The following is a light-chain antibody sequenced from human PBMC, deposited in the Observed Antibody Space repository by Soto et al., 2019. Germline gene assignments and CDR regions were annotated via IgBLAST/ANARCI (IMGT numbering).Light chain of an antibody. J-gene: IGLJ1*01. CDR1: SSDVGGYNF. Sequence: QSALTQPASVSGSPGQSITVSCTGTSSDVGGYNFVSWYQQHPAKAPKLMIYEVTSRPSGVSNRFSGSKSGNTASLTISGLQAEDEADYYCNSYTTSSTLVFGTGTKVTVL. CDR2: EVT. CDR3: NSYTTSSTLV. V-gene: IGLV2-14*03.